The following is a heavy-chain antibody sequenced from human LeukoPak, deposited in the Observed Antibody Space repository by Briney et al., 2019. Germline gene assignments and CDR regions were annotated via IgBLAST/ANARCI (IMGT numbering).Heavy chain of an antibody. CDR2: ISAYNGNT. D-gene: IGHD3-22*01. J-gene: IGHJ4*02. CDR3: ARDVDYYDSSGHYDY. Sequence: ASVKVSCKASGYTFTSYGISWVRQAPGQGLEWMGWISAYNGNTNYAQKLQGRVTMTTDTSTSTAYTELRSLRSDDTAVYYCARDVDYYDSSGHYDYWGQGTLVTVSS. V-gene: IGHV1-18*01. CDR1: GYTFTSYG.